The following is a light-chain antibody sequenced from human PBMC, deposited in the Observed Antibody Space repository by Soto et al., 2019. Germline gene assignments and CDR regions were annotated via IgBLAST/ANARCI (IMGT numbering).Light chain of an antibody. V-gene: IGKV1-5*01. CDR3: QQYNSFSPTWT. CDR1: QSVNEY. J-gene: IGKJ1*01. Sequence: DIQMTQSPSTLSASIGDSVTITCRASQSVNEYLAWYQQKAGRVPRLLISDVSNLESGVPSRFSGSGSGTEFTLTISSLQPDDSATYYCQQYNSFSPTWTFGQGTKVEVK. CDR2: DVS.